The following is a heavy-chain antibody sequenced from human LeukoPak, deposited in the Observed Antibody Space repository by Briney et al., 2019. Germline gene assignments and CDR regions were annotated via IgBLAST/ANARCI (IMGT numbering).Heavy chain of an antibody. V-gene: IGHV1-18*04. Sequence: ASVKVSCKASGYTFTGYYMHWVRQAPGQGLEWMGWITAYNDNTYYAQKLQGRVTMTTDTSTSTAYMELRSLRSDDTAVYYCARDLRRGSSSWYVSGGDYWGQGTLVTVSS. D-gene: IGHD6-13*01. CDR2: ITAYNDNT. CDR1: GYTFTGYY. J-gene: IGHJ4*02. CDR3: ARDLRRGSSSWYVSGGDY.